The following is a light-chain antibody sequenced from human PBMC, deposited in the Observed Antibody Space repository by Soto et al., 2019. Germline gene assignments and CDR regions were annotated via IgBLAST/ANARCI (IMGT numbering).Light chain of an antibody. CDR2: KTS. CDR3: QQYNTYPWT. CDR1: HYVSSS. Sequence: DIQMTQSPSTLSAFVGERVTITCRASHYVSSSLAWYQQKPGKAPKLMIYKTSILESGVPSRFSGSASGTEFTLSISSLQPEDFATYWCQQYNTYPWTFGQGTKVEIK. V-gene: IGKV1-5*03. J-gene: IGKJ1*01.